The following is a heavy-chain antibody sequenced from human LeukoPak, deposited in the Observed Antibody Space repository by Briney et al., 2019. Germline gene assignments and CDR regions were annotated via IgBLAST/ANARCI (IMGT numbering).Heavy chain of an antibody. J-gene: IGHJ4*02. Sequence: GGSLRLSCAASGFTFSSYSMNWVRQAPGKGLEWVSSISSSSSYIYYADSVKGRFTISRDNAKNSLYLQMNSLGAEDTAVYYCARQIFGYCSGGSCYARDYWGQGTLVTVSS. CDR3: ARQIFGYCSGGSCYARDY. V-gene: IGHV3-21*01. CDR1: GFTFSSYS. D-gene: IGHD2-15*01. CDR2: ISSSSSYI.